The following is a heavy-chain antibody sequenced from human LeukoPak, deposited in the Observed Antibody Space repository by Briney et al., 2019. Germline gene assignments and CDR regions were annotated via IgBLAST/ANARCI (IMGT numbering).Heavy chain of an antibody. CDR1: GFTFDDYG. J-gene: IGHJ5*02. CDR3: ARDLVAVAGTLRFDP. CDR2: INWNGGST. V-gene: IGHV3-20*04. Sequence: GGSLRLSCAASGFTFDDYGMSWVRQAPGKGLEWVSGINWNGGSTGYADSVKGRFTISRDNAKNSLYLQMSSLRAEDTALYYCARDLVAVAGTLRFDPWGQGTLVTVSS. D-gene: IGHD6-19*01.